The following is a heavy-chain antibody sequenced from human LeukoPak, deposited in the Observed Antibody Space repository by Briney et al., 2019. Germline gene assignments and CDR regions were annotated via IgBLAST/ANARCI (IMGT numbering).Heavy chain of an antibody. CDR1: GFTFSNHA. CDR2: IDGGSTDI. CDR3: ARDRFYIPDV. J-gene: IGHJ6*04. V-gene: IGHV3-21*01. D-gene: IGHD3-10*01. Sequence: GGSLRLSCAASGFTFSNHAMNWVRQAPGQGLEWVSSIDGGSTDIYYADSVKGRFTISRDNAKNSLYLQMHSLRPEDTAVYYCARDRFYIPDVWGKGTTVTVSS.